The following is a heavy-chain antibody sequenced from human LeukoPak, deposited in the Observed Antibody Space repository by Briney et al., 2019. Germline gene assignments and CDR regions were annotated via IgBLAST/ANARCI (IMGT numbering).Heavy chain of an antibody. V-gene: IGHV1-46*01. CDR3: ARVMVAWCGDKAFDY. Sequence: GASVKVSCKASGYTFTHYYIHWVRQAPGQGLECMGIINPNGGATSYTQKFQGRVTMTRDTSTSTVYMELSSLGSEDTAVYYCARVMVAWCGDKAFDYWGQGTLVTVSS. CDR1: GYTFTHYY. J-gene: IGHJ4*02. CDR2: INPNGGAT. D-gene: IGHD3-10*01.